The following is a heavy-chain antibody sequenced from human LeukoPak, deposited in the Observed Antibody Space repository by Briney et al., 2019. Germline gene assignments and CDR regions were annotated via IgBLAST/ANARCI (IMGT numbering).Heavy chain of an antibody. CDR3: ARCDLMGASDFDY. J-gene: IGHJ4*02. V-gene: IGHV4-61*01. Sequence: SETLSLTCTVSGGSVSSGSYYWSWIRHPPGKGLEWIGYIYYSGSTNYNPSLKSRVTISVDTSKNQFSLKLSSVTAADTAVYYCARCDLMGASDFDYWGQGTLVTVSS. CDR1: GGSVSSGSYY. D-gene: IGHD1-26*01. CDR2: IYYSGST.